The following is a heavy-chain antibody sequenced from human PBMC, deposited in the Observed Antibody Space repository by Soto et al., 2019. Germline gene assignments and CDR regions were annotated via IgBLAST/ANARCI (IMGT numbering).Heavy chain of an antibody. CDR1: GYTFTDYY. Sequence: QVQLVQSGAEVKKPGASVKVSCKASGYTFTDYYMHWVRQAPGQRLEWMGWINPNSDTTNYAQKFQGWVTMTRDTSITTVYMEVSRLRSDDTAVYYCARVPRGVYYGMDVWGQGTTVTVSS. CDR2: INPNSDTT. J-gene: IGHJ6*02. D-gene: IGHD3-10*01. CDR3: ARVPRGVYYGMDV. V-gene: IGHV1-2*04.